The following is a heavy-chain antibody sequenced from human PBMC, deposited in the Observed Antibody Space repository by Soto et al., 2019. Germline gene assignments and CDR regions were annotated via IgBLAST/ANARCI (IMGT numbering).Heavy chain of an antibody. CDR1: TFSISSGYY. CDR2: IYRSGTT. J-gene: IGHJ4*02. D-gene: IGHD1-26*01. Sequence: LSLTCVVSTFSISSGYYWGWIRQSPGKGLEWIASIYRSGTTSYNPSLKSRVTISVDPPKNQFSLMLTAVTAADTAVYYCARTHSGSYYPVFNYWRRGSLVTVSS. V-gene: IGHV4-38-2*01. CDR3: ARTHSGSYYPVFNY.